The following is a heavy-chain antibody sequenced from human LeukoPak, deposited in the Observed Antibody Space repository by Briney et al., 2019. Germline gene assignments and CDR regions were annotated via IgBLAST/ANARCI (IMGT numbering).Heavy chain of an antibody. CDR1: GFTFSSYA. D-gene: IGHD4-17*01. CDR2: ISGGGGST. CDR3: AKDLKDYGDYVFDY. V-gene: IGHV3-23*01. J-gene: IGHJ4*02. Sequence: PGGSLRLSCAASGFTFSSYAMSWVRQAPGEGLEWVSAISGGGGSTYYADSVKGRFTISRDNSKNTLYLQMNSLRAEDTAVYYCAKDLKDYGDYVFDYWGQGTLVTVSS.